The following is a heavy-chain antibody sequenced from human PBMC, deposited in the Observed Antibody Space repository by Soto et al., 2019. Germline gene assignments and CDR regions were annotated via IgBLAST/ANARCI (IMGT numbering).Heavy chain of an antibody. CDR2: ISWDDDK. J-gene: IGHJ4*02. CDR3: SHHPYYGLGSYSFDY. Sequence: QITLKESGPTLVRPTQTLTLTCTFSGFSLTTSGVGVGWIRQPPGKALEWLAVISWDDDKRYSSSLKSRLTITKDTSKHQVVLTMTNMDPVDTATYYCSHHPYYGLGSYSFDYWGQGTLVTVSS. CDR1: GFSLTTSGVG. D-gene: IGHD3-10*01. V-gene: IGHV2-5*02.